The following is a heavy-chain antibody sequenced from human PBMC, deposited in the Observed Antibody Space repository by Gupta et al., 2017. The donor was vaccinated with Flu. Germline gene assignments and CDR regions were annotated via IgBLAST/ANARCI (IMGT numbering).Heavy chain of an antibody. CDR2: ISYDGSNK. Sequence: QVQLVESGGGVVQPGRSLRLSCAASGFTFSSYGMHWVRQAPGKGLEWVAVISYDGSNKYYADSVKGRFTISRDNSKNTLYLQMNSLRAEDTAVYYCAKDRSEQQLGRDLDYWGQGTLVTVSS. CDR1: GFTFSSYG. V-gene: IGHV3-30*18. CDR3: AKDRSEQQLGRDLDY. D-gene: IGHD6-13*01. J-gene: IGHJ4*02.